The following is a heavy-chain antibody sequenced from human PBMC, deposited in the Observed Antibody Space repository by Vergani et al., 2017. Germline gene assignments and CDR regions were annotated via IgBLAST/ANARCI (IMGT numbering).Heavy chain of an antibody. V-gene: IGHV4-30-2*01. CDR1: GGSISSGGYS. D-gene: IGHD2-2*01. J-gene: IGHJ4*02. Sequence: QLQLQESGSGLVKPSQTLSLTCAVSGGSISSGGYSWSWIRQPPGKGLEWIGYIYHSGSTYYNPSLKSRVTISVDRSKNQFSLKLSSVTAADTAVYYCASEDRYCSSTSGYQGWGQGTLVTVSS. CDR2: IYHSGST. CDR3: ASEDRYCSSTSGYQG.